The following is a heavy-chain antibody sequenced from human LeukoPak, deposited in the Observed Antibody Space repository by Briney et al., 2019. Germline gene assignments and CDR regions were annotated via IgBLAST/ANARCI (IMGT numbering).Heavy chain of an antibody. CDR2: ISAYNGNT. CDR1: GYTFTSYG. J-gene: IGHJ5*02. CDR3: ARGGYDFWSGYLGSWFDP. D-gene: IGHD3-3*01. Sequence: ASVKVSCKASGYTFTSYGISWVRQAPGQGLEWMGWISAYNGNTSYAQKLQGRVTMTTDTSTSTAYMELRSLRSDDTAVYYCARGGYDFWSGYLGSWFDPWGQGTLVTVSS. V-gene: IGHV1-18*01.